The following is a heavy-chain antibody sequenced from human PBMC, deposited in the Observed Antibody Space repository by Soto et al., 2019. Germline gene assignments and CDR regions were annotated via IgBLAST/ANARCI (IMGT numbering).Heavy chain of an antibody. CDR2: ISPTGEQR. Sequence: PGGSLRLSCAASRFTFRNYGMSWVRQGPGKGLEWVSGISPTGEQRFYVDSVKGRFFISRDNPQNTLSLEMSNLRADDTAVYYCAKRYGSGSYRYFNSYYGMDIWGQGTSVTVSS. D-gene: IGHD3-10*01. V-gene: IGHV3-23*01. CDR3: AKRYGSGSYRYFNSYYGMDI. J-gene: IGHJ6*02. CDR1: RFTFRNYG.